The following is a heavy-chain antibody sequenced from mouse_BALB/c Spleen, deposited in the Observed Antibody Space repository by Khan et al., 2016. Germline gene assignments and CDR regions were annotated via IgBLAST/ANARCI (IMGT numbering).Heavy chain of an antibody. D-gene: IGHD2-2*01. CDR2: ISYSGST. CDR1: GYSITSDYA. CDR3: ARSFGYRGFAY. Sequence: EVQLQESGPGLVKPSQSLSLTCTVTGYSITSDYAWNWIRQFPGNKLEWMGYISYSGSTNYTPSLTSRVSITRDTSKNPVFLPLNSVTTEDTATDYGARSFGYRGFAYWGQGTLVTVSA. J-gene: IGHJ3*01. V-gene: IGHV3-2*02.